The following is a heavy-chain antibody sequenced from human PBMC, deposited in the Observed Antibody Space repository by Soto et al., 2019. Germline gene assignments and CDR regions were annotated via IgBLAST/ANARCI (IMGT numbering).Heavy chain of an antibody. V-gene: IGHV3-21*01. D-gene: IGHD1-1*01. CDR1: GFTFSSYS. CDR2: ISSSSSYI. Sequence: GGSLRLSCAASGFTFSSYSMNWVRQAPGKGLEWVSSISSSSSYIYYADSVKGRFTNSRDNGKNSLYLQMNSLRAEDTAVYYCARDPAPGTTNWFDPWGQGTLVTVSS. CDR3: ARDPAPGTTNWFDP. J-gene: IGHJ5*02.